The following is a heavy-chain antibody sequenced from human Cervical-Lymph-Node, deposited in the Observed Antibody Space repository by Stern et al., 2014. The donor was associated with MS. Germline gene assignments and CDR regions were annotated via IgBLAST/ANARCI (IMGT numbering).Heavy chain of an antibody. CDR1: GYSFTSYW. D-gene: IGHD4-11*01. CDR2: MYPGDSDT. V-gene: IGHV5-51*01. J-gene: IGHJ3*02. Sequence: EVHLVESGAEVKKPGESLKISCKGSGYSFTSYWIGWVRQMPGKGLERMGIMYPGDSDTRYSPSFQGQVTISADKSISTAYLQWSSLKASDTAMYYCARSRRAYSHDAFDIWGQGTMVTVSS. CDR3: ARSRRAYSHDAFDI.